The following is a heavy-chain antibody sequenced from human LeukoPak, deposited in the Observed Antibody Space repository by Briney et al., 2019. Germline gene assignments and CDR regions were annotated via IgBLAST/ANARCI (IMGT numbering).Heavy chain of an antibody. CDR2: ITGSSTYI. Sequence: GGSLRLSCAASGFTFSNYVMNWVRQAPGKGLELVSSITGSSTYIYYADSMKGRFTISRDNTKNSLYLQMNSLRAEDTAVYYCAKTSVGEGRIIGSGYFDNWGQGTLVTVSS. D-gene: IGHD2-15*01. J-gene: IGHJ4*02. V-gene: IGHV3-21*04. CDR1: GFTFSNYV. CDR3: AKTSVGEGRIIGSGYFDN.